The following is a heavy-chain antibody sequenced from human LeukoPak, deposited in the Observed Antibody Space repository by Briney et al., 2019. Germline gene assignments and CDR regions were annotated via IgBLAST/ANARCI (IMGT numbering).Heavy chain of an antibody. V-gene: IGHV3-74*01. CDR1: GFTFSSYW. D-gene: IGHD2-2*02. CDR2: INSDGSST. J-gene: IGHJ6*03. Sequence: PGGSLRLSCAASGFTFSSYWMHWVRQAPGKGLVWVSRINSDGSSTSYADSVKGRFTISRDNAKNTLYLQMNSLRAEDTAVYYCARRDIVVVSAAIRGYYYYYMDVWGKGTTVTVSS. CDR3: ARRDIVVVSAAIRGYYYYYMDV.